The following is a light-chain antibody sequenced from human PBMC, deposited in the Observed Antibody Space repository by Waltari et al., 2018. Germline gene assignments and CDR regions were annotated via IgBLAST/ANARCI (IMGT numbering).Light chain of an antibody. J-gene: IGLJ2*01. CDR3: SSYAGSNTFVL. CDR2: EVT. Sequence: QAALTQSRSVSVSPGQSVTISCTGTSSDIDGYNYVSWYHQHPGTAPKLMIYEVTKRPSGVSDRFSGSKSANTASLTISGLQAEDEADYYCSSYAGSNTFVLFGGGTRLTVL. CDR1: SSDIDGYNY. V-gene: IGLV2-11*01.